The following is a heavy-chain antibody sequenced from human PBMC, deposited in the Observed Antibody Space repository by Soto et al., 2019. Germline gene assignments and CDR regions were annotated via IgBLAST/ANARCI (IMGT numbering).Heavy chain of an antibody. CDR2: ISSDGRTT. D-gene: IGHD4-17*01. V-gene: IGHV3-74*01. J-gene: IGHJ4*02. Sequence: EVQLVESGGGLVQPGGSLRLSCAASGFTFSSYWMHWVRQAPGKGPVWVSRISSDGRTTIYADSVKGLFTISRDNAKNTLSLQMDSLRAGDTAVYYFSTVPTWGQGTLVTVSS. CDR3: STVPT. CDR1: GFTFSSYW.